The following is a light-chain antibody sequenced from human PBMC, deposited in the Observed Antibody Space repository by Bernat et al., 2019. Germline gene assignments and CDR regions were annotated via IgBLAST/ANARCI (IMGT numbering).Light chain of an antibody. CDR3: SSFAGTRDP. CDR1: SSDVGTYNF. J-gene: IGLJ1*01. Sequence: QSALTQPASVSGSPGQSITISCAGTSSDVGTYNFVSWLQQHPGKAPKLIIYEDTKRPPGVSDRFSGSTSGNTASLTISGLQAEDEADYYCSSFAGTRDPFGTGTKVTVL. CDR2: EDT. V-gene: IGLV2-23*01.